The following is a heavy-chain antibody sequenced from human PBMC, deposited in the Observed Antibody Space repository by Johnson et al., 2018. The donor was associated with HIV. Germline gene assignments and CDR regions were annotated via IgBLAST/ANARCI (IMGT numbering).Heavy chain of an antibody. J-gene: IGHJ3*02. CDR1: GFTFDDYA. CDR3: AKVDTRTNDAFDI. D-gene: IGHD5-18*01. Sequence: VQLVESGGGLVQPGGSLRLSCAGSGFTFDDYAMHWVRQAPGKGLEWVSGISWNSDNIAYADSVKGRFTISRDNAKNSIYLQMNSLRAEDTALYYCAKVDTRTNDAFDIWGQGTMVTVSS. CDR2: ISWNSDNI. V-gene: IGHV3-9*01.